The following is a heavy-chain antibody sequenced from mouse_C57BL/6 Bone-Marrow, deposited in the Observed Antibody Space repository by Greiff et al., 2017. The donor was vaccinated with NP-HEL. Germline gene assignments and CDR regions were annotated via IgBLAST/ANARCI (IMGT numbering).Heavy chain of an antibody. CDR3: APDYYGTPFAY. J-gene: IGHJ3*01. D-gene: IGHD1-1*01. CDR1: GYTFTSYW. Sequence: QVQLQQSGAELMKPGASVKLSCKASGYTFTSYWMHWVKQRPGQGLEWIGYINPSSGYTKYNQKFKDKATLTADKSSSTAYMQLSSLTYEDSAVYYCAPDYYGTPFAYWGQGTLVTVSA. V-gene: IGHV1-7*01. CDR2: INPSSGYT.